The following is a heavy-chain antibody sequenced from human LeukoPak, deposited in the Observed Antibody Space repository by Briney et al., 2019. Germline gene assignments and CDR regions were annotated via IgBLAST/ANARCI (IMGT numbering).Heavy chain of an antibody. V-gene: IGHV1-69*04. CDR2: IIPIFGIA. CDR3: ATPSGGSRRYFDY. Sequence: ASVKVSCKASGGTFSSYAISWVRPAPGQGPELMGRIIPIFGIANYAQRFQGRVTITADKSTRTAYMELSSLRSEDTAVYYCATPSGGSRRYFDYWGQGTLVTVSS. J-gene: IGHJ4*02. D-gene: IGHD3-16*01. CDR1: GGTFSSYA.